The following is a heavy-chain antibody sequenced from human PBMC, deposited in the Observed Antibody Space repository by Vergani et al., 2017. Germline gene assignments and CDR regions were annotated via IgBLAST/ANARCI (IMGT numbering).Heavy chain of an antibody. CDR1: GFTFSSYA. Sequence: EVQLLESGGGLVQPGGSLRLSCAASGFTFSSYAMSWVRQAPGKGLEWVGFIRSKAYGGTTEYAASVKGRFTISRDDSKSIAYLQMNSLKTEDTAVYYCTRDRPGDGYNTYWGQGTLVTVSS. CDR2: IRSKAYGGTT. V-gene: IGHV3-49*04. CDR3: TRDRPGDGYNTY. J-gene: IGHJ4*02. D-gene: IGHD5-24*01.